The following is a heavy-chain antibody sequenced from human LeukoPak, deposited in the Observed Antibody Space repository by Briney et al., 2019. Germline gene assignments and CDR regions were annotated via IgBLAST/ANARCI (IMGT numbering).Heavy chain of an antibody. CDR1: GFTFSSYA. D-gene: IGHD3-22*01. Sequence: GGSLRLSCAASGFTFSSYAMHWVRQAPGKGLEWVAVISYDGSNKYYADSMKGRFTISRDNSKNTLYLQMNSLRAEDTAVYYCARDYYDSSGYVYWGQGTLVTVSS. V-gene: IGHV3-30-3*01. CDR2: ISYDGSNK. CDR3: ARDYYDSSGYVY. J-gene: IGHJ4*02.